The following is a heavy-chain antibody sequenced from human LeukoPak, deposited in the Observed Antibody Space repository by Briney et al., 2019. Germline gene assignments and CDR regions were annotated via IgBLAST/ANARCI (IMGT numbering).Heavy chain of an antibody. CDR3: ASGDNDPLFDY. D-gene: IGHD1-1*01. V-gene: IGHV4-59*12. J-gene: IGHJ4*02. Sequence: SETLSLTCTVSGGSISSYYWSWIRQPPGKGLEWIGYIYYSGSTNYTPSLKSRITISVDTSRNQFSLKLSSVTAADTAVYYCASGDNDPLFDYWGQGTLVTVSS. CDR1: GGSISSYY. CDR2: IYYSGST.